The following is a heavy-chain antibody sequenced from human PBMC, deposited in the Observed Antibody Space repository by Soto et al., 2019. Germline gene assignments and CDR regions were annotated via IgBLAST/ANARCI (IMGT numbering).Heavy chain of an antibody. Sequence: KSSETLSLTCTVSGGSVSSGSYYWSWIRQPPGKGLEWIGYIYYSGSTNYNPSLKSRVTISVDTSKNQFSLKLSSVTAADTAVYYCARERSNYGGNSKYYFDYWGQGTLVTVSS. CDR1: GGSVSSGSYY. J-gene: IGHJ4*02. CDR3: ARERSNYGGNSKYYFDY. V-gene: IGHV4-61*01. D-gene: IGHD4-17*01. CDR2: IYYSGST.